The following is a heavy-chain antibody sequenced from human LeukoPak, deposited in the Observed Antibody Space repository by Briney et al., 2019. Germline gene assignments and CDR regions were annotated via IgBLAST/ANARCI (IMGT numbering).Heavy chain of an antibody. J-gene: IGHJ4*02. V-gene: IGHV3-21*01. D-gene: IGHD3-22*01. Sequence: GGSLRLSCAASGFTFSSYSMNWVRRAPGKGLEWVSSISSGSSYIYYADSVKGRFTISRDNAKNSLYLQMNSLRAEDTAVYYCATSYDSSGYYPSPFDYWGQGTLVTVSS. CDR1: GFTFSSYS. CDR2: ISSGSSYI. CDR3: ATSYDSSGYYPSPFDY.